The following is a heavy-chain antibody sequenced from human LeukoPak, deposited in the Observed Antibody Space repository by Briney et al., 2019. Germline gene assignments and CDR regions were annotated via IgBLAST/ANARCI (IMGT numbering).Heavy chain of an antibody. Sequence: ASVKVSCKASGYTFTSYYMHWVRQAPGQGLEWMGIINPSGGSTSYAQKFQGRVTMTRDTSTSTVYMELSSLRSEDTAVYYCARGCGRTMVRGVIYYWGQGTLVTVSS. CDR1: GYTFTSYY. CDR3: ARGCGRTMVRGVIYY. D-gene: IGHD3-10*01. CDR2: INPSGGST. V-gene: IGHV1-46*01. J-gene: IGHJ4*02.